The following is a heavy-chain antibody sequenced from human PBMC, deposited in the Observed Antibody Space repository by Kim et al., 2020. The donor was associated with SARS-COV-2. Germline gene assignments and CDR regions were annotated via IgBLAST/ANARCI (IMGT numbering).Heavy chain of an antibody. V-gene: IGHV3-23*01. J-gene: IGHJ6*01. Sequence: GGSLRLSCAVSGFTFSNYAMSWVRQAPGKGLEWVSSISGSGGSTYYADSVKGRFTISRDNPKSTLYLQMSSLRAEDTALYYCAKGNGDSSGYYYAYYYY. D-gene: IGHD3-22*01. CDR1: GFTFSNYA. CDR2: ISGSGGST. CDR3: AKGNGDSSGYYYAYYYY.